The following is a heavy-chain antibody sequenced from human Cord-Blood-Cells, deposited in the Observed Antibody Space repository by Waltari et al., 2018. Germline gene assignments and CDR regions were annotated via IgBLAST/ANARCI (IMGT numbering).Heavy chain of an antibody. D-gene: IGHD3-3*01. Sequence: QVQLVQSGAEVKKPGASVKVSCKASGYTFTGYYMHWVRQAPGPGLEWMGWINPNSGGTNYAQKFQGRVTMTRDTSISTAYMELSRLRSDDTAVYYCAREATIFGVVIILNAFDIWGQGTMVTVSS. V-gene: IGHV1-2*02. CDR2: INPNSGGT. CDR1: GYTFTGYY. J-gene: IGHJ3*02. CDR3: AREATIFGVVIILNAFDI.